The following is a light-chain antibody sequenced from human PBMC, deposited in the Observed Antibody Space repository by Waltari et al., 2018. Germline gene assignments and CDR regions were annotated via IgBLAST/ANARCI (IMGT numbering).Light chain of an antibody. CDR1: RSNIGTNY. J-gene: IGLJ3*02. CDR2: RNN. CDR3: AAWDDSLSGRV. V-gene: IGLV1-47*01. Sequence: QSVLTKPPSASGTPGQRVTISCSGSRSNIGTNYVYWYQQLPGTAPKLLIYRNNQRPSGVPDLFSGSKSGTSASLAISGLRSEDEADYYCAAWDDSLSGRVFGGGTKVTVL.